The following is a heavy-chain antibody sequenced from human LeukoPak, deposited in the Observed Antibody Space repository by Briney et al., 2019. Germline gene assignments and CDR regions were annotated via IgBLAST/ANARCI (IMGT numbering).Heavy chain of an antibody. V-gene: IGHV1-2*02. D-gene: IGHD2-2*02. CDR1: GYTFTGYY. CDR3: ARGECSSTSCYIDY. J-gene: IGHJ4*02. Sequence: GASVKVSCKASGYTFTGYYMHWVRQAPGQGLEWMGWINPNSVGTNYAQKFQGRVTMTRDTSISTAYMELSRLRSDDTAVYYCARGECSSTSCYIDYWGQGTLVTVSS. CDR2: INPNSVGT.